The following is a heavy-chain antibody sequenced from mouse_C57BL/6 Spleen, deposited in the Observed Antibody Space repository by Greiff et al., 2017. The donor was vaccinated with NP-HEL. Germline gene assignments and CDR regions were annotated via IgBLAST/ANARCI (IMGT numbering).Heavy chain of an antibody. D-gene: IGHD1-1*01. J-gene: IGHJ2*01. CDR3: ARSEDYYGSSYGTYYFDY. Sequence: QVQLQQSGAELVMPGASVKLSCKASGYTFTSYWMHWVKQRPGQGLEWIGEIDPSDSYTNYNQKFKGKSTLTVDKSSSTAYMQLSSLTSEDSAVYYCARSEDYYGSSYGTYYFDYWGQGTTLTVSS. CDR2: IDPSDSYT. CDR1: GYTFTSYW. V-gene: IGHV1-69*01.